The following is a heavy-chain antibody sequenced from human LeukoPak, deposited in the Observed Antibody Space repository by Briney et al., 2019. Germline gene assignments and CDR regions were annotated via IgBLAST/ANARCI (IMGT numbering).Heavy chain of an antibody. CDR3: AIIRNDYGGMDV. Sequence: GGSLRLSCAASGFTFDDYGMSWVRQAPGKGLEWVSGINWNGGSTNYADPVKGRFTISRDNSKNTLYLQMNSLRAEDTAVYYCAIIRNDYGGMDVWGKGTTVTVSS. J-gene: IGHJ6*03. CDR2: INWNGGST. CDR1: GFTFDDYG. D-gene: IGHD4-23*01. V-gene: IGHV3-20*04.